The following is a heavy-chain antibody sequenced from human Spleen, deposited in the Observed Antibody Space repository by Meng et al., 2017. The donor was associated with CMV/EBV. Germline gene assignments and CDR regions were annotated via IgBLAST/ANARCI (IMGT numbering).Heavy chain of an antibody. Sequence: SETLSLTCAVYGGSFSGYYWSWIRQPPGKGLEWIGEINHSGSTNYNPSLKSRVTMSVDTSKNQFSLTLKSVTAADTAVYYCARGTGAISWGQGALVTVSS. D-gene: IGHD2-21*01. CDR3: ARGTGAIS. V-gene: IGHV4-34*01. CDR1: GGSFSGYY. J-gene: IGHJ5*02. CDR2: INHSGST.